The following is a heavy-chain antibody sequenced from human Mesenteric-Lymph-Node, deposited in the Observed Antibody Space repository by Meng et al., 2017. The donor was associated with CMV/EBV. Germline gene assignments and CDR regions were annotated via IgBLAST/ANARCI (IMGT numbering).Heavy chain of an antibody. CDR2: ISYDGSNK. CDR1: GLTFSSYA. CDR3: ARGPGYSYCYDYYYGMDV. V-gene: IGHV3-30*04. D-gene: IGHD5-18*01. Sequence: SLKISCAASGLTFSSYAMHWVRQAPGKGLEWVAVISYDGSNKYYADSVKGRFTISRDNSKNSLYLQMNSLKTEDTAVYYCARGPGYSYCYDYYYGMDVWGQGTTVTVSS. J-gene: IGHJ6*02.